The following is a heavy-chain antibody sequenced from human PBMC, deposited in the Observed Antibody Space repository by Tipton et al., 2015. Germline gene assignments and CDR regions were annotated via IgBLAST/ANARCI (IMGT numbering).Heavy chain of an antibody. CDR2: ISHSGNT. Sequence: TLSLTCSVSSDSISKYYWSWIRQPPGKGLEWIGSISHSGNTYYNPSLKSRVTMSRDTSKNQFSLKLTSVTAADTAVYYCARDFTPYQYYAMDVWGRGTTVTVSS. CDR3: ARDFTPYQYYAMDV. J-gene: IGHJ6*02. CDR1: SDSISKYY. V-gene: IGHV4-38-2*02.